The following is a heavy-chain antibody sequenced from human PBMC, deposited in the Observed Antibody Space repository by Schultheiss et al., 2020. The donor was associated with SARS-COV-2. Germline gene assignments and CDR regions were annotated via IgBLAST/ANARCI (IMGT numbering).Heavy chain of an antibody. Sequence: LSLTCTVSGGSISSGGYYWSWIRQHPGKGLEWVSSISSSSSYIYYADSVKGRFTISRDTAKNSLYLQMNSLRAEDTALYYCAKRVTTATTWAFDSWAQGILVTVSS. CDR3: AKRVTTATTWAFDS. CDR2: ISSSSSYI. CDR1: GGSISSGGYY. D-gene: IGHD4-17*01. J-gene: IGHJ4*02. V-gene: IGHV3-21*04.